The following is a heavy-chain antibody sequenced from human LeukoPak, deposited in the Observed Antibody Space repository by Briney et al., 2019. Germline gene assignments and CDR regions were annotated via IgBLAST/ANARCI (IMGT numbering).Heavy chain of an antibody. CDR3: ARSLWFGELCWFVP. CDR1: GYTFTGYY. V-gene: IGHV1-2*02. J-gene: IGHJ5*02. CDR2: INPNSGGT. Sequence: ASVKVSCKASGYTFTGYYMHWVRQAPGQGLEWMGWINPNSGGTNYAQKFQGRVTMTRDTSISTAYMELSRLRSDDTAVYYCARSLWFGELCWFVPWGQGTLVTVSS. D-gene: IGHD3-10*01.